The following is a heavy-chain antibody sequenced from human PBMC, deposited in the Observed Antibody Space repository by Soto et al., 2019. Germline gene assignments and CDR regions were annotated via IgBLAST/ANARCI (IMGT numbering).Heavy chain of an antibody. CDR2: INHSGST. D-gene: IGHD2-15*01. CDR1: GGSFCGYY. J-gene: IGHJ4*02. V-gene: IGHV4-34*01. CDR3: ARLPIVADGY. Sequence: SETLSLTCAVYGGSFCGYYWSWIRQPPGKGLEWIGEINHSGSTNYNPSLKSRVTISVDTSKNQFSLKLSSVTAADTAVYYCARLPIVADGYWGQGTLVTVSS.